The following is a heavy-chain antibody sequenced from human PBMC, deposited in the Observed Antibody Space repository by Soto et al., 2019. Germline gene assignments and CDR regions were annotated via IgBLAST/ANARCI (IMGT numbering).Heavy chain of an antibody. CDR2: IYYSGST. J-gene: IGHJ6*02. D-gene: IGHD3-22*01. CDR3: ARDQVVAGPLNYYYYYGMDV. V-gene: IGHV4-31*03. Sequence: SSETLSLTCTVSGGSISSGGYYWSWIRQHPGKGLEWIGYIYYSGSTYYNPSLKSRVTISVDTSKNQFSLKLSSVTAADTAVYYCARDQVVAGPLNYYYYYGMDVWGQGTTVTVSS. CDR1: GGSISSGGYY.